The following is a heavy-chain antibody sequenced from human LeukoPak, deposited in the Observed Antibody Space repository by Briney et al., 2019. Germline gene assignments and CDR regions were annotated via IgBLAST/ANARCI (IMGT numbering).Heavy chain of an antibody. CDR2: ISSSGSTI. CDR1: GFTFSDYY. J-gene: IGHJ3*02. CDR3: AVDCSSTSCTLRGAFDI. V-gene: IGHV3-11*04. D-gene: IGHD2-2*01. Sequence: GGSLRLSCAASGFTFSDYYMSWIRQAPGKGLEWVSYISSSGSTIYYADSVKGRFTISRDNAKNSLYLQMNSLRAEDTAVYYCAVDCSSTSCTLRGAFDIWGQGTMVTVSS.